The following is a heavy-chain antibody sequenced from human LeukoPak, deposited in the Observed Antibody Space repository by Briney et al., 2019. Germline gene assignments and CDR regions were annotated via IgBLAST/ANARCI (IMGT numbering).Heavy chain of an antibody. Sequence: PGGSLRLSCAASGFTFSSYEMNWVRQAPGKGLEWVSYISSSGSTIYYADSVKGRFTISRDNAKNSLYLQMNSLRAEDTALYYCARESSIAVAGIYSNWFDPWGQGTLVTVSS. V-gene: IGHV3-48*03. J-gene: IGHJ5*02. CDR2: ISSSGSTI. D-gene: IGHD6-19*01. CDR3: ARESSIAVAGIYSNWFDP. CDR1: GFTFSSYE.